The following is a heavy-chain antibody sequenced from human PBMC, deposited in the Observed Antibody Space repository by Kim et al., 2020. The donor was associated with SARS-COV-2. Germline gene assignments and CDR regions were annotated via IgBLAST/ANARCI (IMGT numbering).Heavy chain of an antibody. V-gene: IGHV1-3*04. Sequence: ASVKVSCSASGYMFTSYAMHWVRQAPGQSLEWMGWINTGNGNTKYSQKFQGRVTITRDTSASTAYMELSSLRSEDTAVFYCARGYDISELGYYGMDVWGQGTTVTVSS. J-gene: IGHJ6*02. CDR1: GYMFTSYA. CDR2: INTGNGNT. CDR3: ARGYDISELGYYGMDV. D-gene: IGHD3-9*01.